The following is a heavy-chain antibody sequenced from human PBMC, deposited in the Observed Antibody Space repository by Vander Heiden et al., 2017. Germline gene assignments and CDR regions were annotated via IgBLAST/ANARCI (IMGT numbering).Heavy chain of an antibody. CDR1: GFTFSSYD. D-gene: IGHD2-15*01. J-gene: IGHJ2*01. CDR3: ARSPGGRTGLISLLHDWYFDL. Sequence: EVQLVESGGGLVQPGGSLRLSCAASGFTFSSYDMHGVRQATGKGLEWVSAIGTAGDTYYPGSVKGRFTISRENAKNSLYLQMNSLRAGDTAVYYCARSPGGRTGLISLLHDWYFDLWGRGTLVTVSS. CDR2: IGTAGDT. V-gene: IGHV3-13*01.